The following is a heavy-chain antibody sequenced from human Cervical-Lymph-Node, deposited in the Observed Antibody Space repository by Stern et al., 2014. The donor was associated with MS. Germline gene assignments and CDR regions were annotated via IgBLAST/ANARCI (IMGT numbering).Heavy chain of an antibody. J-gene: IGHJ3*02. CDR3: ARGLLGSENAFDI. CDR1: GYTFTSYG. V-gene: IGHV1-18*01. CDR2: ISYCNGNT. Sequence: VQLGQSGAEVKKPGASVKVSCKASGYTFTSYGISWVRQAPGQGLEWMGLISYCNGNTNDAHKLQGRVTMTTDTSTSTAYMELRSRRSDDTAVYYCARGLLGSENAFDIWGQGTMVTVSS. D-gene: IGHD2-15*01.